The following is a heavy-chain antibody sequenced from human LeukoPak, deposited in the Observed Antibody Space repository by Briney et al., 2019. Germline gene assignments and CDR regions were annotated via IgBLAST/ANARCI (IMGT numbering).Heavy chain of an antibody. Sequence: SETLSLTCAVYGGSFSGYYWNWIRQPPGKGLEWIGEINHSGSTNYNPSLQSRVTISVDTSKNHLSLRLSSVTAADTAIYYCARHSRPGYGGYENAFDIWGQGTMVTVSS. J-gene: IGHJ3*02. CDR3: ARHSRPGYGGYENAFDI. CDR1: GGSFSGYY. CDR2: INHSGST. D-gene: IGHD5-12*01. V-gene: IGHV4-34*01.